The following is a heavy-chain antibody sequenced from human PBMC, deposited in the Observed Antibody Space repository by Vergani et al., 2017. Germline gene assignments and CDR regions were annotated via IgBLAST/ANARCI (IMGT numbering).Heavy chain of an antibody. D-gene: IGHD3-22*01. Sequence: QVSLVESGGGVFQLGRSLTLTSLASGVGFKNFATPWVRPAPGQGLEWVATISKVGTHDYYAPSVWGLFAGSRDNCKNTMCLQMDRLTTDDTAVYICARGGTDICVSSSGYSRLLYYWGQGIMVSDSS. J-gene: IGHJ4*02. V-gene: IGHV3-30*09. CDR2: ISKVGTHD. CDR3: ARGGTDICVSSSGYSRLLYY. CDR1: GVGFKNFA.